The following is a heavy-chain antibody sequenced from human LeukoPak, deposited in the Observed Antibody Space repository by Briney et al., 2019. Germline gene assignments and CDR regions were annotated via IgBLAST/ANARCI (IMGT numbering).Heavy chain of an antibody. D-gene: IGHD6-13*01. CDR1: GGSISSYY. Sequence: PSETLSLTCTVSGGSISSYYWSWIRQPAGKGLEWIGRIYTSGSTNYNPSLKSRVTMSVDTSKNQFSLKLSSVAAADTAVYYCARERQHDYYYYYMDVWGKGTTVTISS. CDR2: IYTSGST. J-gene: IGHJ6*03. CDR3: ARERQHDYYYYYMDV. V-gene: IGHV4-4*07.